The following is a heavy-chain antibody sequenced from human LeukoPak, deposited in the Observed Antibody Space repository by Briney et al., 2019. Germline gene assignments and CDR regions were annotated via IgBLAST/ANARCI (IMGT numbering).Heavy chain of an antibody. V-gene: IGHV3-11*01. CDR2: ISSSGSTI. Sequence: GGSLRLSCAASGFTFSDYYMSWIRQAPGKGLEWVSYISSSGSTIYYADSVKGRFTISRDNAKNSLYLQMNSQRAEDTAVYYCAKDITPGYNDALDLWGGGTMDSVS. CDR1: GFTFSDYY. CDR3: AKDITPGYNDALDL. D-gene: IGHD1-20*01. J-gene: IGHJ3*01.